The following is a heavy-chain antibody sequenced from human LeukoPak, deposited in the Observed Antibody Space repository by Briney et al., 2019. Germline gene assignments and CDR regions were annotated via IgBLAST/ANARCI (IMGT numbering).Heavy chain of an antibody. D-gene: IGHD6-13*01. CDR2: INPSGGST. CDR3: ARGSSSWYLESYYFDY. Sequence: ASVKVSCKASGYTFTSYYMHWVRQAPGQGLEWMGIINPSGGSTSYAQKFQGRVTMTRDTSTSTVYMELSSLRSEDTAVYYCARGSSSWYLESYYFDYWGQGTLVTVSS. V-gene: IGHV1-46*01. J-gene: IGHJ4*02. CDR1: GYTFTSYY.